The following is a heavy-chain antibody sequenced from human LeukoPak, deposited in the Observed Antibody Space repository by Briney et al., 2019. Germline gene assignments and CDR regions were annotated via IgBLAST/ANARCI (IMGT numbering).Heavy chain of an antibody. V-gene: IGHV6-1*01. CDR3: AREFVVVVAATLSFDP. Sequence: SQNLSLTCAISGDSVSSNSAAWNWIRQSPSRGLEWLGRTYYRSKWYNDYAVSVKSRITINPDTSKNQFSLQLNSVTPEDTAVYYCAREFVVVVAATLSFDPWGQGTLVTVSS. D-gene: IGHD2-15*01. CDR1: GDSVSSNSAA. CDR2: TYYRSKWYN. J-gene: IGHJ5*02.